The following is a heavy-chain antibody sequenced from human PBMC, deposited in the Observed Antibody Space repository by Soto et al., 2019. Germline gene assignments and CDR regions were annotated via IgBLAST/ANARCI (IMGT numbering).Heavy chain of an antibody. CDR1: GGSISSYY. CDR2: IYYSGST. CDR3: VRGIDPKLRPEFDY. Sequence: SETLSLTCTVSGGSISSYYWSWIRQPPGKGLEWIGYIYYSGSTNYNPSLKSRVTISVDTSKNQFSLKLSSVTAADTAVYYCVRGIDPKLRPEFDYWGQGTLVTVSS. D-gene: IGHD4-17*01. J-gene: IGHJ4*02. V-gene: IGHV4-59*01.